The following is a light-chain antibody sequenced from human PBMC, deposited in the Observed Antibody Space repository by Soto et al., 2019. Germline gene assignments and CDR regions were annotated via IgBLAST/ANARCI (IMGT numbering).Light chain of an antibody. CDR1: SSDVGGYKY. J-gene: IGLJ1*01. Sequence: QSALTQPASVSGSPGQSITISCTGTSSDVGGYKYVSWYQQHPDKAPKLIIFEVSNRPSGISSRFSGSKSGNTASLTISGLQAEDEADYYCSSYTSSSTRLFVFGTGTKLTVL. V-gene: IGLV2-14*01. CDR3: SSYTSSSTRLFV. CDR2: EVS.